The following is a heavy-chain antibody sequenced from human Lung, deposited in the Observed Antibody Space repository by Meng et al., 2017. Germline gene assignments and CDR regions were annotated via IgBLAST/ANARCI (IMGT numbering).Heavy chain of an antibody. D-gene: IGHD4-11*01. J-gene: IGHJ4*02. CDR2: INHSGST. CDR3: ARGPTTMAHDFDY. CDR1: GGSFRDYY. V-gene: IGHV4-34*01. Sequence: HVQLQQGGAGLLQPSETLSLTCVVSGGSFRDYYWSWIRQPPGKGLEWIGEINHSGSTNYNPSLESRATISVDTSQNNLSLKLSSVTAADSAVYYCARGPTTMAHDFDYWGQGTLVTVSS.